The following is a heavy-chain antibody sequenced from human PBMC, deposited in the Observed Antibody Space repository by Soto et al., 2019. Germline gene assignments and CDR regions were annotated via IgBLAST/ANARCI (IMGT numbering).Heavy chain of an antibody. V-gene: IGHV5-10-1*01. Sequence: PGESLKISCKGSGYSFTSYWISWVRQMPGKGLEWMGRIDPSDSYTNYSPSFQGHVTISADKSISTAYLQWSGLKASDTAMYYCARLGRTIAVAGPDAFDIWGQGTMVTVSS. D-gene: IGHD6-19*01. J-gene: IGHJ3*02. CDR3: ARLGRTIAVAGPDAFDI. CDR2: IDPSDSYT. CDR1: GYSFTSYW.